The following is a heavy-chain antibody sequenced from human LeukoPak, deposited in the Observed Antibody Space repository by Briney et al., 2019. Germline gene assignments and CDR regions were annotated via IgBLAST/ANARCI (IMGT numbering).Heavy chain of an antibody. J-gene: IGHJ4*02. D-gene: IGHD6-19*01. CDR3: ARDGGAVAGRFDY. V-gene: IGHV1-69*01. Sequence: GSSVKVSCKASGGTFSSYAISWVRQAPGQGLEWMGGIIPIFGTANYAQKFQGRVTITADESTSTAYMGLSSLRSEDTAVYYCARDGGAVAGRFDYWGQGTLVTVSS. CDR2: IIPIFGTA. CDR1: GGTFSSYA.